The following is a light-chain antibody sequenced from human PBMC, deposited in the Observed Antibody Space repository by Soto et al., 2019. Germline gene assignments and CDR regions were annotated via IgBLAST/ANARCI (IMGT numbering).Light chain of an antibody. J-gene: IGKJ1*01. CDR3: QQYGSSPPT. CDR2: GAS. V-gene: IGKV3-20*01. CDR1: QSVGSSY. Sequence: EIVLTQSPGTLSLSPGERATLSCRASQSVGSSYVAWYQQKHRQAPRLRIYGASSRATGIPDRFSGSASGTDFTLTISRLAPEDFAVYYCQQYGSSPPTFGQGTKVEIK.